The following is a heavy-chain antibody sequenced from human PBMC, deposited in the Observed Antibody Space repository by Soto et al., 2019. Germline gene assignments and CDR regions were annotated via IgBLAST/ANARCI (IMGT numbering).Heavy chain of an antibody. D-gene: IGHD6-6*01. CDR2: IIPILGIA. CDR3: AREGGSSSSPFAFDI. CDR1: GGTFSSYT. V-gene: IGHV1-69*08. J-gene: IGHJ3*02. Sequence: QVQLVQSGAEVKKPGSSVKVSCKASGGTFSSYTISWVRQAPGQGLEWMGRIIPILGIANYAQKIQGRVTITADKSTSTAYMELSSLRSEDTAVYYCAREGGSSSSPFAFDIWGQGTMVTVSS.